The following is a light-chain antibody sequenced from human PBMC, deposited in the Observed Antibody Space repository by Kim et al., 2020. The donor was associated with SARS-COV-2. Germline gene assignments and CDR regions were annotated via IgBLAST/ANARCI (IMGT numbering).Light chain of an antibody. Sequence: DIQMTQSPSTLSASVGDRVTITCRASQSISIWLAWYQQKPGKAPNFLIYDASSLQDGVPSRFSGSGSETEFNLTISSLQPDDFATYYCLQYDDYPWTFGQGTKVDIK. CDR1: QSISIW. CDR2: DAS. CDR3: LQYDDYPWT. J-gene: IGKJ1*01. V-gene: IGKV1-5*01.